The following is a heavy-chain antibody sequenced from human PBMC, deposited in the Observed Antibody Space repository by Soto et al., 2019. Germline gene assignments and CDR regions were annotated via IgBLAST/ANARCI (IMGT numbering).Heavy chain of an antibody. Sequence: ASVKVSCKVSGYTLTELSMHWVRQAPGKGLEWMGGFDPEDGETIYAQKFQGRVTMTEDTSTDTAYMELSSLRSEDTAVYYCATEYYYGSGSYYPYNWFDPWGQGTLVTV. CDR1: GYTLTELS. D-gene: IGHD3-10*01. CDR2: FDPEDGET. J-gene: IGHJ5*02. V-gene: IGHV1-24*01. CDR3: ATEYYYGSGSYYPYNWFDP.